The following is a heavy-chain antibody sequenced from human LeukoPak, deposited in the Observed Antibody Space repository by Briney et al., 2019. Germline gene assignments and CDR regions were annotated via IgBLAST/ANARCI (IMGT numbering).Heavy chain of an antibody. CDR1: GFKFNSYA. Sequence: GGSLRLSCVASGFKFNSYAIHWVRQAPGKGLQWVTVISYDGSNKYYADSVKGRFTISRDNSKNTLYLQMNSLRAEDTAVYYCAKDHYGGRRGFDYWGQGTLVTVSS. CDR2: ISYDGSNK. CDR3: AKDHYGGRRGFDY. V-gene: IGHV3-30*18. J-gene: IGHJ4*02. D-gene: IGHD4-23*01.